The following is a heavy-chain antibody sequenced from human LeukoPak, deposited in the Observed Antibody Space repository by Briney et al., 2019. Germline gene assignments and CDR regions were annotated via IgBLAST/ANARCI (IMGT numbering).Heavy chain of an antibody. J-gene: IGHJ4*02. CDR1: GGSISSYY. CDR2: GSYSGST. Sequence: PSETLSLTCTVSGGSISSYYWNWIRQPPGKGLEWIGYGSYSGSTDYNPSLKSRVTISVDTPKSQFSLKLSSVTAADTAVYYCARAYGSYSFDYWGQGTLVTVSS. D-gene: IGHD1-26*01. CDR3: ARAYGSYSFDY. V-gene: IGHV4-59*01.